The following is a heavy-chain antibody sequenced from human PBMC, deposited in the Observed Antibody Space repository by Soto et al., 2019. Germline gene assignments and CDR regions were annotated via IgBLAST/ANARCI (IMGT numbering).Heavy chain of an antibody. V-gene: IGHV1-69*01. Sequence: QVQLVQSGAEVKKPGSSVKVSCKASGGTFSSYAISWVRQAPGQGLEWMGGFIPIFGTANYAQKFQGRVTITADESTSTAYMELSSLRSEDTAVYYCARTAPRTVTTDYYYYGMDVWGQGTTVTVSS. J-gene: IGHJ6*02. CDR2: FIPIFGTA. CDR3: ARTAPRTVTTDYYYYGMDV. CDR1: GGTFSSYA. D-gene: IGHD4-4*01.